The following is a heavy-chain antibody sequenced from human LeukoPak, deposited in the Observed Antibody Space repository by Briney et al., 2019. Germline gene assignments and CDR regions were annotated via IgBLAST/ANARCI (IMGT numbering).Heavy chain of an antibody. CDR2: VMPMFNTS. V-gene: IGHV1-69*13. J-gene: IGHJ5*02. CDR3: AKVQNAVVPIAMRGWFDP. CDR1: GGTFISYA. Sequence: GASVKVSCKASGGTFISYAISWVQQAPGQGLEWMGGVMPMFNTSNYAQKFQGRVTITADENTSTVYMELSSLRSEDTAVYYCAKVQNAVVPIAMRGWFDPWGQGTLVAVSS. D-gene: IGHD2-2*01.